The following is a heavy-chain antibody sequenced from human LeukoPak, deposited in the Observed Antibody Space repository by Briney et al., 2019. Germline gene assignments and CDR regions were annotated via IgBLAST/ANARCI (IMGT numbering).Heavy chain of an antibody. D-gene: IGHD2-2*01. Sequence: PGGSLRLSCAASGFTFSSYAMSWVRQAPGKGLEWVSAISGSGGSTYYADSVKGRFTISRDNSKNTLYLQMSSLRAEDTAVYYCAKDWVVPAAIVNAFDIWGQGTMVTVSS. CDR2: ISGSGGST. CDR3: AKDWVVPAAIVNAFDI. J-gene: IGHJ3*02. V-gene: IGHV3-23*01. CDR1: GFTFSSYA.